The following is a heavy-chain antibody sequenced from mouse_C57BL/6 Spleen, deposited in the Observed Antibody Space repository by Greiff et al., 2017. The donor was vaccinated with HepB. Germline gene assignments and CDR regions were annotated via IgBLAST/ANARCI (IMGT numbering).Heavy chain of an antibody. Sequence: QVQLKQPGAELVRPGTSVKLSCKASGYTFTSYWMHWVKQRPGQGLEWIGVIDPSDSYTNYNQKFKGKATLTVDTSSSTAYMQLSSLTSEDSAVYYCARELGSFDYWGQGTTLTVSS. CDR3: ARELGSFDY. CDR1: GYTFTSYW. V-gene: IGHV1-59*01. J-gene: IGHJ2*01. D-gene: IGHD4-1*01. CDR2: IDPSDSYT.